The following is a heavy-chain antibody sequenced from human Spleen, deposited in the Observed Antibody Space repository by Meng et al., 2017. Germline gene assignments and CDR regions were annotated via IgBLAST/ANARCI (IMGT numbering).Heavy chain of an antibody. D-gene: IGHD3-22*01. J-gene: IGHJ3*02. V-gene: IGHV3-11*04. CDR1: GFTFSDYY. Sequence: QVQLVESGGGLVKSGGSLILSCAASGFTFSDYYMTWIRQAPGKGLKWVSYISSSGDIIKNEDSVKGRFTISRDNAKNSLYLQMDSLRADDSAVYYCARVRRDRGDAFDIWGQGTMVTVSS. CDR2: ISSSGDII. CDR3: ARVRRDRGDAFDI.